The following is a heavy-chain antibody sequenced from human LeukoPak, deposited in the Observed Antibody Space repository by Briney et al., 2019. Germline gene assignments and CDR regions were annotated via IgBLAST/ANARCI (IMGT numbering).Heavy chain of an antibody. J-gene: IGHJ3*02. V-gene: IGHV3-23*01. CDR1: GCTFSAYA. D-gene: IGHD4-17*01. CDR3: ARDPNGDYIGAFDM. Sequence: GGSLSLSCTASGCTFSAYAMMWVRKAPGKGPELVSAIRGGCGSAFYADSVTGQFTFSRDNSKYTLFLQMNSLRAEDTAVYYCARDPNGDYIGAFDMWGPGTMVTVSS. CDR2: IRGGCGSA.